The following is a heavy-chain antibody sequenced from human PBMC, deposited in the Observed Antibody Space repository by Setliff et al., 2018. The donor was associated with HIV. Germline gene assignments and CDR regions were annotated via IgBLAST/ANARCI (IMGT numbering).Heavy chain of an antibody. CDR1: GGSISSGDYY. V-gene: IGHV4-31*03. J-gene: IGHJ3*02. Sequence: SETLSLTCTVSGGSISSGDYYWSWIRQHPRKGLEWIGYIYYTGSTYYNPSLKSRVTISVDTSKNQFSLKLSSVTAADTAVYYCARGTRVGANDAFDIWGQGTMVTVSS. CDR2: IYYTGST. CDR3: ARGTRVGANDAFDI. D-gene: IGHD1-26*01.